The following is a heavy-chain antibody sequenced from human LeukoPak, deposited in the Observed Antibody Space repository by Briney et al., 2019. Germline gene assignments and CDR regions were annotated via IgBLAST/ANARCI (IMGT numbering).Heavy chain of an antibody. V-gene: IGHV3-23*01. J-gene: IGHJ4*02. CDR1: GFTFSSYA. CDR3: AKNGGSQCYSHLDS. Sequence: GGSLRLSCAASGFTFSSYAMSWVRQAPGKGLEWVSGTSGSGGSAYYAGSVKGRFTTSRDNSKNTLYLQMNSLRVEDTAVYYCAKNGGSQCYSHLDSWGQGTLVTVSS. D-gene: IGHD2-15*01. CDR2: TSGSGGSA.